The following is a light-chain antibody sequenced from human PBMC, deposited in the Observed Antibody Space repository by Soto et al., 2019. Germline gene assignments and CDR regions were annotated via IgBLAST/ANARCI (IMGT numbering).Light chain of an antibody. Sequence: EIVITQSPSTLSVSPGERATLSCRASESVSRNLAWYQQKPGQAPRLLIYGASIRDTDIPVRFSGSGSGTDFTLTISSLQSEDFAVYYCQQYNNWPPWTFGQGTKVDIK. CDR2: GAS. CDR1: ESVSRN. J-gene: IGKJ1*01. V-gene: IGKV3-15*01. CDR3: QQYNNWPPWT.